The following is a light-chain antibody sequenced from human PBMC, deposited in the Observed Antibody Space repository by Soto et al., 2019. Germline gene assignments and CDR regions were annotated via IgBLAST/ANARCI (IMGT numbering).Light chain of an antibody. CDR3: EQRSNWPLT. J-gene: IGKJ4*01. Sequence: EIVLTQSPATLSLSPGERATLSCRASQSVSSYLAWYQQKPGQAPRLLIHDASNRATGIPGRFSGTGSGTDFTLSISSLEPEDVVVYYCEQRSNWPLTFGGGTKVEIK. V-gene: IGKV3-11*01. CDR2: DAS. CDR1: QSVSSY.